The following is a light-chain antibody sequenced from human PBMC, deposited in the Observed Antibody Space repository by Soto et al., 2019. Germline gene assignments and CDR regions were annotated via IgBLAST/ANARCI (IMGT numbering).Light chain of an antibody. CDR1: QSITSY. CDR3: QQSYSTLT. V-gene: IGKV1-39*01. CDR2: AAS. J-gene: IGKJ4*01. Sequence: DIQMTQSPSSLSASVEDKAPIPCRPSQSITSYLNWYQQKPGKAPKLLIYAASSLQSGVPSRFSGSGSGTDFTLTISSLQPEDFATYYCQQSYSTLTFGGGTKVEIK.